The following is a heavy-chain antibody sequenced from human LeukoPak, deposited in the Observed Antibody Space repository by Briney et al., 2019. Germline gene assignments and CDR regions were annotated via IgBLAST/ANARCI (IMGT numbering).Heavy chain of an antibody. Sequence: PGGSLRLSCAASGFSFSKYDMHWVRQAPGKGLEWVAVISYDGSNKYYADSVKGRFTISRDNSKNTLYLQMNSLRAEDTAVYYCAKEYDSRDFDAFDIWGQGTMVTVSS. D-gene: IGHD3-22*01. CDR1: GFSFSKYD. V-gene: IGHV3-30*18. CDR3: AKEYDSRDFDAFDI. J-gene: IGHJ3*02. CDR2: ISYDGSNK.